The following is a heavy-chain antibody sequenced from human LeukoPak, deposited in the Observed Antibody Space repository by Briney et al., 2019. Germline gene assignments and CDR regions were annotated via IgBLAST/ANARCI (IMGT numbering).Heavy chain of an antibody. Sequence: GGSLRLSGAASGFTLNSYLMSWVRQAPGRGLEWVANIKKDGSEESYLDSVKGRFTVSRDNAKNSLFLQMNSLRGEDTAVYYCARSNPNRNALDLWGQGTMVTISS. CDR3: ARSNPNRNALDL. CDR1: GFTLNSYL. J-gene: IGHJ3*01. D-gene: IGHD1-14*01. CDR2: IKKDGSEE. V-gene: IGHV3-7*01.